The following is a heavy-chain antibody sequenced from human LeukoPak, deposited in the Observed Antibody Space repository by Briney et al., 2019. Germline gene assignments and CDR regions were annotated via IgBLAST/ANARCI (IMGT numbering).Heavy chain of an antibody. D-gene: IGHD3-9*01. CDR1: GFTFSDAW. J-gene: IGHJ5*02. CDR3: AKDKEYDILTGYYTNWFDP. CDR2: ISGSGGST. V-gene: IGHV3-23*01. Sequence: GGSLRLSCAASGFTFSDAWMSWVRQAPGKGLEWVSAISGSGGSTYYADSVKGRFTISRDNSKNTLYLQMNSLRAEDTAVYYCAKDKEYDILTGYYTNWFDPWGQGTLVTVSS.